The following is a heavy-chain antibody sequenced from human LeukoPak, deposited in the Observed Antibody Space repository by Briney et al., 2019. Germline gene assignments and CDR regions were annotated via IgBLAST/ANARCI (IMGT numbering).Heavy chain of an antibody. Sequence: GGSLRLSCAASGFPFSSYAMSWVRQAPGKGLEWVSAIGGSGGTTYYADSVKGRFTISRDNSKNTLYLQMNSLRAEDTAVYYCAKDTASSWWYFDLWGRGTLVTVSS. CDR2: IGGSGGTT. CDR3: AKDTASSWWYFDL. J-gene: IGHJ2*01. D-gene: IGHD5-18*01. CDR1: GFPFSSYA. V-gene: IGHV3-23*01.